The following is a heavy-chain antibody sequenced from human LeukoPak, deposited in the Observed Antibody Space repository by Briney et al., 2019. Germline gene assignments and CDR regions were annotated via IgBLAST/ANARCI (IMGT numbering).Heavy chain of an antibody. CDR1: GGSISSGDYY. V-gene: IGHV4-30-4*02. CDR2: IYYSGST. Sequence: SETLSLTCTVSGGSISSGDYYWSWIRQPPGKGLEWIGYIYYSGSTYYNPSLQSRVTISVDTSKNQFSLKLRSVTAADTAVYYCARVAIPYDISPYYDGYMDVWGKGTTVTVSS. CDR3: ARVAIPYDISPYYDGYMDV. J-gene: IGHJ6*03. D-gene: IGHD3-22*01.